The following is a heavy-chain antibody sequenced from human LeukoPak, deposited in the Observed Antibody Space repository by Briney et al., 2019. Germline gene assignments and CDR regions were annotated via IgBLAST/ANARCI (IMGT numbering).Heavy chain of an antibody. D-gene: IGHD6-13*01. CDR3: ARLIAAAGANYFDY. CDR1: GGSISSYY. Sequence: SETLSLTCTVSGGSISSYYWSWIRQPPGKGLEWIGYIYYSGNTNYNPSLKSRVTMSVDTSKNQFSLKLSSVTAADTAVYYCARLIAAAGANYFDYWGQGTLVTVSS. CDR2: IYYSGNT. J-gene: IGHJ4*02. V-gene: IGHV4-59*12.